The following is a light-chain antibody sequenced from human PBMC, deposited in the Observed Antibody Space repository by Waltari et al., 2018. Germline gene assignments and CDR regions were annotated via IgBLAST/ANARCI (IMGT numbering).Light chain of an antibody. V-gene: IGKV3-20*01. J-gene: IGKJ1*01. CDR3: LQYVGSPRP. CDR2: GAP. CDR1: QNVSSRF. Sequence: DIVLTQSPGTLSLSPGVRATVSCTASQNVSSRFLACYQQKRGRRHRVLMYGAPTRGYAMPDRFSVSESGADFPLTIDRLQPEDFAVYSSLQYVGSPRPFGQGT.